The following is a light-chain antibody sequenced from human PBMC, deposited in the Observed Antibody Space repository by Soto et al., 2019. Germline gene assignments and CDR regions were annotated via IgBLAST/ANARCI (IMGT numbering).Light chain of an antibody. CDR2: AAS. CDR1: QSISSY. J-gene: IGKJ1*01. Sequence: DIQMTQYTSSLSASVGDRVTITCRASQSISSYLNWYQQKPGKAPKLLIYAASSLQSGVPSRFSGSGSGTDFTLTISSLQPEDFATYYCQQSYSTPPWTFGQGTKVDIK. CDR3: QQSYSTPPWT. V-gene: IGKV1-39*01.